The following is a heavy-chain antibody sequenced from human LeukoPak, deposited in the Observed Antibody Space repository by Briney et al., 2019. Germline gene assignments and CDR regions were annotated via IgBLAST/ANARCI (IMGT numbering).Heavy chain of an antibody. Sequence: ASVKVSCKASGYTFTGYYMHWVRQAPGQGLEWMGRINPNSGGTNYAQKFQGRATMTRDTSISTAYMELSGLRSDDTAVYYCARDPYQLLYLDYWGQGTLVTVSS. CDR1: GYTFTGYY. D-gene: IGHD2-2*01. CDR3: ARDPYQLLYLDY. CDR2: INPNSGGT. V-gene: IGHV1-2*06. J-gene: IGHJ4*02.